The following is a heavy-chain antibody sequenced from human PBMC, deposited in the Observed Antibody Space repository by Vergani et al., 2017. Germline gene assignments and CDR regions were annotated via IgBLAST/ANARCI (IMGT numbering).Heavy chain of an antibody. CDR3: AKDFWSGYYGGWFDY. D-gene: IGHD3-3*01. CDR2: ISGSGGST. CDR1: GFTFSSYA. Sequence: EVQLLESGGGLVQPGGSLRLSCAASGFTFSSYAMSWVRQAPGKGLEWVSAISGSGGSTYYADSVKGRFTISRDNSKNTLYLQMNSLRAEDTAVDYCAKDFWSGYYGGWFDYWGQGTLVTVSS. J-gene: IGHJ4*02. V-gene: IGHV3-23*01.